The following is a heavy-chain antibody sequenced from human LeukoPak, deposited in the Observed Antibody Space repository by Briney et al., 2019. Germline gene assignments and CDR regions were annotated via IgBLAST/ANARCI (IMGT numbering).Heavy chain of an antibody. J-gene: IGHJ5*02. Sequence: SETLSLICTVSGDSISSTIYYWDWIRQPPGKVLEWIGSVYYSGSTYYNPSLKSRVTISIDTSKNQFSLSLSSATAADTSVYYCAKSPVGAHDWFDPWGQGTL. D-gene: IGHD3-16*01. CDR3: AKSPVGAHDWFDP. CDR2: VYYSGST. V-gene: IGHV4-39*01. CDR1: GDSISSTIYY.